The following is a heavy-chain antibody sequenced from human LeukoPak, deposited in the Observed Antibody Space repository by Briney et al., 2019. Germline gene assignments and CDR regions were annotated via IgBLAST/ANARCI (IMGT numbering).Heavy chain of an antibody. D-gene: IGHD2-15*01. CDR2: INHSGST. CDR3: ARGVVVVVRGGFDP. V-gene: IGHV4-34*01. J-gene: IGHJ5*02. Sequence: PSETLSLTCAVYGGSFSGYYWSWIRQPPGKGLEWIGEINHSGSTNYNPSLKSRVTISVDTSKNQFSLKLSSVTAADTAVYYCARGVVVVVRGGFDPWGQGTLVTVSS. CDR1: GGSFSGYY.